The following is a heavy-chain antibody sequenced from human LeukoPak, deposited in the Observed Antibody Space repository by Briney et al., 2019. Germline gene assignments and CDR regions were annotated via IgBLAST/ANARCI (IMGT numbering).Heavy chain of an antibody. V-gene: IGHV4-59*08. Sequence: SETLSLTCIVSGDPINSYYWSWIRQPPGKGLEWIGYIYYTGSTNYNPSLKSRVTMSVDTSKNHFSLKLSSVTAADTAVYYCARLGSYFDYWGQGTLVTVSS. J-gene: IGHJ4*02. D-gene: IGHD3-16*01. CDR1: GDPINSYY. CDR2: IYYTGST. CDR3: ARLGSYFDY.